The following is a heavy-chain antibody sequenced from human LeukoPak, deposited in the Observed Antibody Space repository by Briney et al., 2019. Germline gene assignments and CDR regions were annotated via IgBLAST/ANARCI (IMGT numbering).Heavy chain of an antibody. Sequence: GGSLRLSCVASGFSFSAYIMHWVRQAPGKGLEYVSAIRSDGSSTFYPNSVKGRFTISRDNSKSTLYLQMGSLRAEDTAVYYCATVMWYSVAVNGDWFDPWGQGTLVTVSS. CDR1: GFSFSAYI. J-gene: IGHJ5*02. CDR3: ATVMWYSVAVNGDWFDP. CDR2: IRSDGSST. V-gene: IGHV3-64*01. D-gene: IGHD6-19*01.